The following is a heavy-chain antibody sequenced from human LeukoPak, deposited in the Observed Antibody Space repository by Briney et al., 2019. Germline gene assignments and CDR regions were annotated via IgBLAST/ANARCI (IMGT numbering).Heavy chain of an antibody. Sequence: GGSLRLSCAASGFTFSSYWMSWVRQAPGKGLEWVANIKQDGSEKYYVDSVKGRFTISRDNAKSSLYLQMNSLRAEDTAVYYYARVQVVEESNDYWGQGTLVTVSS. CDR2: IKQDGSEK. V-gene: IGHV3-7*01. D-gene: IGHD3-10*01. J-gene: IGHJ4*02. CDR1: GFTFSSYW. CDR3: ARVQVVEESNDY.